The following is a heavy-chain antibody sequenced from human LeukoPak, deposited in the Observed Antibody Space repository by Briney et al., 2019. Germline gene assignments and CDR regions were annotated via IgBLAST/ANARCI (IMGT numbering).Heavy chain of an antibody. J-gene: IGHJ5*02. CDR1: GYTFTSYG. D-gene: IGHD6-13*01. V-gene: IGHV1-18*01. CDR3: ARDPQYSSSWYQNNWFDP. CDR2: ISAYNGNT. Sequence: ASVKVSCKASGYTFTSYGISWVRQAPGQGLEWMGWISAYNGNTNYAQKLQGRVTMTTDTSTSTAYMELRSLRSDDTAVYYCARDPQYSSSWYQNNWFDPWGQGTLVTVSS.